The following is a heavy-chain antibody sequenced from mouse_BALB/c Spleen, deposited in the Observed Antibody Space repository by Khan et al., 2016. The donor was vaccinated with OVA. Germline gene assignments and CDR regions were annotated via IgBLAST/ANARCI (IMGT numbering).Heavy chain of an antibody. CDR3: ATHLTGSFAY. CDR2: ISSDGDYT. CDR1: GFTFSPYS. Sequence: EVELVESGGDLVKSGGSLKLSCAASGFTFSPYSMSWVRQTPDKRLEWVATISSDGDYTYYPDSVKGRFKISRDNAKNTLYLQMSSLKSEDTAIYYCATHLTGSFAYWGQGTLGTVSA. V-gene: IGHV5-6*01. D-gene: IGHD4-1*01. J-gene: IGHJ3*01.